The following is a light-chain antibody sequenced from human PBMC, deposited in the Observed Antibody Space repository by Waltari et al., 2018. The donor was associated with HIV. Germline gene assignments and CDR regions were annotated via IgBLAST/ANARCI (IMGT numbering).Light chain of an antibody. V-gene: IGLV2-14*03. CDR1: RNGAGCYEY. CDR2: DVN. J-gene: IGLJ2*01. Sequence: QSALTQPASVSGSPGQSIPMSCTGTRNGAGCYEYVSWYQPYPGKAPRLMIYDVNKRTSEASDRFSVSKSGDTASLTISGLLTEDEAAYYCSSYSRTSGVVVGGGTTVTVL. CDR3: SSYSRTSGVV.